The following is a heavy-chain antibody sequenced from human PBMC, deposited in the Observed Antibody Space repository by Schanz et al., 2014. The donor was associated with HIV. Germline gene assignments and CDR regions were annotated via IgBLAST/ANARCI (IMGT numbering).Heavy chain of an antibody. J-gene: IGHJ4*02. V-gene: IGHV3-23*04. Sequence: EVQLVESGGGLVQPGGSLTLSCAASGFTFTNHALSWVRQAPGRGLEGVSAISTGGERTFYADSVKGRFTISRDNSKNTLYLQMNSLRAEDTAIYHCGTYNYGSGHDYWGQGTLVTVSS. CDR3: GTYNYGSGHDY. CDR1: GFTFTNHA. D-gene: IGHD3-10*01. CDR2: ISTGGERT.